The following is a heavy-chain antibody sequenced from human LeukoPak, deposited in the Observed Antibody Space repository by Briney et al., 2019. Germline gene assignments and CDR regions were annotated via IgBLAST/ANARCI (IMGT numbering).Heavy chain of an antibody. J-gene: IGHJ4*02. Sequence: GGSLRLSCAASGFSFSRYAMNWVRQAPGKGLEWVSYITSSGSTIYYADSVKGRFTISRDNAKNTLYLQMIRLRAEDTAVYYCASHDFWSGYFDYWGQGTLVTVSS. CDR1: GFSFSRYA. V-gene: IGHV3-48*04. CDR2: ITSSGSTI. CDR3: ASHDFWSGYFDY. D-gene: IGHD3-3*01.